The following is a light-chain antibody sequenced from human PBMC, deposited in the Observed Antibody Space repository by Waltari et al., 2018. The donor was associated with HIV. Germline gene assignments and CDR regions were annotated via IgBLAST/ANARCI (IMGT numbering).Light chain of an antibody. CDR1: QSVLYRSNNRNY. J-gene: IGKJ2*01. V-gene: IGKV4-1*01. Sequence: DIVMTQSPDSLAVSLGERATINCKSSQSVLYRSNNRNYLAWYQQKTGQPPKLLIYWASTREAGVPDRFSGSGSGTDVTLTISSVQAEDVAVYYCQQYYSNPPMYTFGQGTKLEIK. CDR2: WAS. CDR3: QQYYSNPPMYT.